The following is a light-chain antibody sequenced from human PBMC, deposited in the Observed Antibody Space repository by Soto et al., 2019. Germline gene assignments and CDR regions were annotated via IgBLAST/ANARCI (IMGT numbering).Light chain of an antibody. J-gene: IGLJ2*01. V-gene: IGLV2-14*01. Sequence: QCALTQPASVSGSPGQSITISCTGTSSDIGYYNYVSWHQQHPGKAPKLMIYEVSNRPSGVSNRFSGSRSGDTASLTISGLQAEDEADYFCSSYTSSTTGVVFGGGTKLTVL. CDR2: EVS. CDR3: SSYTSSTTGVV. CDR1: SSDIGYYNY.